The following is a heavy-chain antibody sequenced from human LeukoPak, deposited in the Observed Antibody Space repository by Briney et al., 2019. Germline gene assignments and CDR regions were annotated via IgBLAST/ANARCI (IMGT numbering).Heavy chain of an antibody. J-gene: IGHJ4*02. CDR2: ITASSSHS. D-gene: IGHD3-10*01. CDR1: GFPFSNYV. Sequence: GGSLRLSCAASGFPFSNYVMSWVRQAPGKGLEWVSTITASSSHSYFASSVKGRFTISRDSSRNTLYLQMDSLSAEDTARYFCAKGHYNSGGHPFDNWGQGTLVTDSS. CDR3: AKGHYNSGGHPFDN. V-gene: IGHV3-23*01.